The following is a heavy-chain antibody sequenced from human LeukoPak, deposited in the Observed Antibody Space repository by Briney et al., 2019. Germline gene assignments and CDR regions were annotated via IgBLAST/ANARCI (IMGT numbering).Heavy chain of an antibody. Sequence: SAKVSCKASGGTFSSYAISWVRQAPGQGLEWMGGIIPIFGTANYAQKFQGRVTITTDESTSTAYMELSSLRSEDTAVYYCARDLSIPPTQYYFDYWGQGTLVTVSS. CDR1: GGTFSSYA. CDR3: ARDLSIPPTQYYFDY. D-gene: IGHD1-14*01. J-gene: IGHJ4*02. CDR2: IIPIFGTA. V-gene: IGHV1-69*05.